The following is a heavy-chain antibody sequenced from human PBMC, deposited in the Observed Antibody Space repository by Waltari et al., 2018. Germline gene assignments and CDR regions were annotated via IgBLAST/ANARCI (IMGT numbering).Heavy chain of an antibody. V-gene: IGHV4-39*01. D-gene: IGHD6-6*01. CDR3: ASPNGSSYWYFDL. J-gene: IGHJ2*01. Sequence: QLQLQESGPGLVKPSETLSLTCTVPGGSIRSTSYYWGWIRQPPGKGLEGIGTIYYSGSTYDNPSLKSRVTISVDTYKNQFSLRLSSVTAADTAVYYCASPNGSSYWYFDLWGRGTLVTVSS. CDR1: GGSIRSTSYY. CDR2: IYYSGST.